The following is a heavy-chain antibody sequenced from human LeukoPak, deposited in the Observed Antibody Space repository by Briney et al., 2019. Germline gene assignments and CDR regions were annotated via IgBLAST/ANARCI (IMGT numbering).Heavy chain of an antibody. CDR3: ARLVVAATSYYYGMDV. CDR1: GGSISSGDYS. J-gene: IGHJ6*04. CDR2: ISHSGST. V-gene: IGHV4-30-2*01. D-gene: IGHD2-15*01. Sequence: SQTLSLTCAVSGGSISSGDYSWSWIRQPPGKGLEWIGHISHSGSTHYNPSLKSRVTISVDRSKNQFSLKLSSVTAADTAVYYCARLVVAATSYYYGMDVWGKGTTVTVSS.